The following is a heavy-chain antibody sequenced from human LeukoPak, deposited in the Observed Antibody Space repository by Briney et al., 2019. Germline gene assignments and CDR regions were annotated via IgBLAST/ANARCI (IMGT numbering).Heavy chain of an antibody. J-gene: IGHJ4*02. CDR2: ISYDGSNK. D-gene: IGHD2-2*03. V-gene: IGHV3-30-3*01. Sequence: PGGSLRLSCAASGFTLSSYAMHWVRQAPGKGLEWVAVISYDGSNKYYADSVKGRFTISRDNSKNTLYLQMNSLRAEDTAVYYCARVSPPLGGALDYWGQGTLVTVSS. CDR3: ARVSPPLGGALDY. CDR1: GFTLSSYA.